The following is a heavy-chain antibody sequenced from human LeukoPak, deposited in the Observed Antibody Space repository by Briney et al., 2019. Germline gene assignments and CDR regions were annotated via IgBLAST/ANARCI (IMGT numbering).Heavy chain of an antibody. CDR2: IYYSGST. V-gene: IGHV4-59*01. D-gene: IGHD3-10*01. Sequence: SETLSLTCTVSGGSISSYYWSWIRQPPGKGLEWIGYIYYSGSTKYNPSLKSRVTISVDTSKNQFSLKLSSVTAADTAVYYCARGNNPTYGFMGYFDYWGQGTLVTVSS. CDR3: ARGNNPTYGFMGYFDY. J-gene: IGHJ4*02. CDR1: GGSISSYY.